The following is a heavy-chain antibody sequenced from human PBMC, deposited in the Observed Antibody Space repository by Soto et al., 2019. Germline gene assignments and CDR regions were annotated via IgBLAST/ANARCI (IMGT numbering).Heavy chain of an antibody. V-gene: IGHV3-48*02. J-gene: IGHJ6*02. D-gene: IGHD6-13*01. Sequence: EVQLVESGGGLVQPGGSLRLSCAASGFTFSSYSMNWVRQAPGKGLEWVSYISSSSSTIYYADSVKGRFTISRDNAKNSLYLQMNSLRDEDTAVYYCARDKVSIAAAGTLLIYYYYGMDVWGQGTTVTVSS. CDR2: ISSSSSTI. CDR3: ARDKVSIAAAGTLLIYYYYGMDV. CDR1: GFTFSSYS.